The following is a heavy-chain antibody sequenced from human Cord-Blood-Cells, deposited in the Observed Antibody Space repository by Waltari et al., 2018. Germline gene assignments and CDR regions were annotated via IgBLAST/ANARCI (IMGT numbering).Heavy chain of an antibody. J-gene: IGHJ3*02. V-gene: IGHV3-30-3*01. CDR2: ISYDGSNK. Sequence: QVQLVESGGGVVQPGRSLRLSCAASGFTFSSYAMHWVRQAPGKGLEWVAVISYDGSNKYYADSVKGRFTISRDNSKNTLYLQMNSLRAEDTVVYYCARFWRYAFDIWGQGTMVTVSS. D-gene: IGHD3-3*01. CDR3: ARFWRYAFDI. CDR1: GFTFSSYA.